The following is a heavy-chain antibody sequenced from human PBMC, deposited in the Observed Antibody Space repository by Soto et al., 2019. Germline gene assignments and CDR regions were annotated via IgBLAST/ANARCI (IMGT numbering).Heavy chain of an antibody. CDR2: INAGNGNT. V-gene: IGHV1-3*01. CDR1: GYTFTSYA. D-gene: IGHD5-18*01. J-gene: IGHJ3*02. CDR3: AREGDTAMGLGAFDI. Sequence: XSVKDSCKASGYTFTSYAMHWVRQAPGQRLEWMGWINAGNGNTKYSQKFQGRVTITRDTSASTAYMELSSLRSEDTAVYYCAREGDTAMGLGAFDIWGQGTMVTVSS.